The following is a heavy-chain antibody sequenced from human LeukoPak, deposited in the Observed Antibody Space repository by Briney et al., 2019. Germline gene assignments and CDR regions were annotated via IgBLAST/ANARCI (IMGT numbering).Heavy chain of an antibody. CDR2: ISSSSSTI. J-gene: IGHJ4*02. D-gene: IGHD6-19*01. CDR3: AKDLFTGGIAVPGDY. Sequence: GGSLRLSCAASGFTFSSYSMNWVRQAPGKGLEWVSYISSSSSTIYYADSVKGRFTISRDNAKNSLYLQMNSLRAEDTAVYYRAKDLFTGGIAVPGDYWGQGTLVTVSS. V-gene: IGHV3-48*04. CDR1: GFTFSSYS.